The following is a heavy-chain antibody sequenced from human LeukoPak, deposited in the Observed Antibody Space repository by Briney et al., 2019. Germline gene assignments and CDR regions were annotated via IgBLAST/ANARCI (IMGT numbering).Heavy chain of an antibody. Sequence: PGGPLRLSCAASGFTFSNYSMNWVRQAPGKGLEWVSSISSSSSYIYYADSVKGRFTISRDNAKNSLYLQMNSLRAEDTAVYYCARRVRGYSYGYYFDYWGQGTLVTVSS. CDR2: ISSSSSYI. J-gene: IGHJ4*02. CDR1: GFTFSNYS. D-gene: IGHD5-18*01. V-gene: IGHV3-21*01. CDR3: ARRVRGYSYGYYFDY.